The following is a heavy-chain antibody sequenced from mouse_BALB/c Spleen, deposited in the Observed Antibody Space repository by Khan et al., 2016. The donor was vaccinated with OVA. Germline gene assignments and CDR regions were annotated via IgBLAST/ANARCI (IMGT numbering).Heavy chain of an antibody. J-gene: IGHJ2*02. D-gene: IGHD1-1*01. V-gene: IGHV3-2*02. CDR3: ARVYGGDFDY. CDR1: GYSITSDYA. CDR2: ISYSGNT. Sequence: VQLQQSGPGLVKPSQSLSLTCTVTGYSITSDYAWNWIRQFPGNKLEWMGFISYSGNTKYNPSLKSRFSITRDTSKNQFFLQLNSVTTEDTATYYCARVYGGDFDYWGQGTSLIVSS.